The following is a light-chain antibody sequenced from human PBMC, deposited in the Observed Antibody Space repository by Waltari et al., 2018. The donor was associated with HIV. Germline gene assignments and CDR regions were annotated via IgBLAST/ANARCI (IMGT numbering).Light chain of an antibody. J-gene: IGKJ3*01. V-gene: IGKV4-1*01. CDR1: QSVLYSSNNKNY. CDR2: GAS. Sequence: DIVMTQSPDYLAVSLGERATINCKSSQSVLYSSNNKNYLAWYQQKPGQPPKLLIYGASTRESGVPDRFSGSGSGTDFTLTISSLQAEDVAVYYCQQYYSTPFTFGPGTKVDIK. CDR3: QQYYSTPFT.